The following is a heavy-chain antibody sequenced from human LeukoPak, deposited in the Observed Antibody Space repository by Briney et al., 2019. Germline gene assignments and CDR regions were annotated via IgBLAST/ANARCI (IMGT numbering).Heavy chain of an antibody. CDR2: ITPSSGGA. CDR1: GYTFTGHY. Sequence: ASVNVSCKASGYTFTGHYLHWVRHAPGQGLEWVGWITPSSGGANYIQKFQGRVTMTRDTSSSTAYMDLRRLTSDDTAVYYCARKSDYGSGSSFGYWGQGTLVTVSS. V-gene: IGHV1-2*02. CDR3: ARKSDYGSGSSFGY. J-gene: IGHJ4*02. D-gene: IGHD3-10*01.